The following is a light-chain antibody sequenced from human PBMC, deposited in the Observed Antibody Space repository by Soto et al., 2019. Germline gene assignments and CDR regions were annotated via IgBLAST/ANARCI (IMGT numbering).Light chain of an antibody. Sequence: DIQMTQSASSLSASVGDRVTITCRASQAISDYLAWYQQNPGKVPKLLIYAASTLQSRVPSRFSGSGSGTDFTLTISSLQPEDVATYYCQKYNSAPHTFGQGTKLEIK. CDR1: QAISDY. J-gene: IGKJ2*01. CDR3: QKYNSAPHT. CDR2: AAS. V-gene: IGKV1-27*01.